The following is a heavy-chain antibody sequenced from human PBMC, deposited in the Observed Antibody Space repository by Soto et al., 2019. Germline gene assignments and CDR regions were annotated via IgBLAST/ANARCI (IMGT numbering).Heavy chain of an antibody. CDR3: TSGIAVAGLGVEVDY. D-gene: IGHD6-19*01. CDR1: GFTFSGSA. J-gene: IGHJ4*02. Sequence: PGGSLRLSCAASGFTFSGSAMHWVRQASGKGLEWVGRIRSKANSYATAYAASVKGRFTISRDDSKNTAYLQMNSLKTEDTAVYYCTSGIAVAGLGVEVDYWGQGTLVTVS. V-gene: IGHV3-73*01. CDR2: IRSKANSYAT.